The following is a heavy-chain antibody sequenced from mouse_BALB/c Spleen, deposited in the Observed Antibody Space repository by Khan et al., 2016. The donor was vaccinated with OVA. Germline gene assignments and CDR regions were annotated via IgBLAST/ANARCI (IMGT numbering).Heavy chain of an antibody. CDR1: GFSLTSYG. CDR3: ARTYFSYGNYGDYYTMDY. CDR2: IWSGGST. V-gene: IGHV2-2*02. J-gene: IGHJ4*01. Sequence: QVQLQQPGPGLVQPSQSLSITCTVSGFSLTSYGVPWVRQSPGKGLKWLGVIWSGGSTDYNSAFISRLTISKDNSTSQVFFKMNSLQANDTAIYYCARTYFSYGNYGDYYTMDYWGQGTSVTVSS. D-gene: IGHD2-1*01.